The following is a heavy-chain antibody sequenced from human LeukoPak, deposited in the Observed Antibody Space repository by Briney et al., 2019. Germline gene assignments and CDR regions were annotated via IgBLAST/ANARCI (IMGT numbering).Heavy chain of an antibody. D-gene: IGHD3-16*01. CDR2: INHSVST. V-gene: IGHV4-34*01. CDR3: ARRGIERDGRLYYYYMDV. Sequence: SETLSLTCAVYGGSFSGYYWSWIPEPPGKGLEWIGEINHSVSTNYNPSLKSRVTISVDTSKNQFSLKLSSVTAADTAVYYCARRGIERDGRLYYYYMDVWGKGTTVTFSS. J-gene: IGHJ6*03. CDR1: GGSFSGYY.